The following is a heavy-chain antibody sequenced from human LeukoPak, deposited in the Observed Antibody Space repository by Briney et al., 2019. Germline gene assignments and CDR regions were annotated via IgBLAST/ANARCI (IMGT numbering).Heavy chain of an antibody. Sequence: SETLSLTCTVSGVSISSYSWSWIRQPPGKGLEWIGYIYYSGSTNYNPSLKSRVSISVDTSKNQFSLKLSSVTAADTAVYYCARHPYSSSWYDWGWFDPWGQGTLVTVSS. CDR1: GVSISSYS. V-gene: IGHV4-59*08. CDR2: IYYSGST. D-gene: IGHD6-13*01. J-gene: IGHJ5*02. CDR3: ARHPYSSSWYDWGWFDP.